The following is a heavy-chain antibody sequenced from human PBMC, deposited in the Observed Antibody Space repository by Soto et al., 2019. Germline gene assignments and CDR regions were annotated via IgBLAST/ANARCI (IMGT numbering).Heavy chain of an antibody. CDR3: AKAPSLVPDY. CDR1: GFTFSSYG. Sequence: GGSLRLSCAASGFTFSSYGMHWVRQAPGKGLEWVAVISYDGSNKYYADSVKGRFTISRDNSRNTLYLQMNSLRAEDTAVYYCAKAPSLVPDYWGQGTLVTVSS. D-gene: IGHD6-6*01. J-gene: IGHJ4*02. V-gene: IGHV3-30*18. CDR2: ISYDGSNK.